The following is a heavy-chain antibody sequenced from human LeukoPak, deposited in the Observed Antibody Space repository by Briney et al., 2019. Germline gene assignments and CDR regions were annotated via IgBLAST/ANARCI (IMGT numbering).Heavy chain of an antibody. J-gene: IGHJ4*02. V-gene: IGHV3-20*04. CDR1: GFNFDDYV. Sequence: GGSLRLSCAASGFNFDDYVMNWVRQAPGKGLEWVSGINWNGGSRGYADSVKGRFTISRDNAKNSLYLQMNSLRAEDTALYYCARESGFYASGSRYWGQGTLVTVSS. CDR3: ARESGFYASGSRY. CDR2: INWNGGSR. D-gene: IGHD3-10*01.